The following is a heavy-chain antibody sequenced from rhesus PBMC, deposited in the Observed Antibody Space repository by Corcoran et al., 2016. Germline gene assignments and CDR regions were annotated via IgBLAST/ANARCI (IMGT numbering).Heavy chain of an antibody. CDR1: GGSISSSNW. CDR3: ARRAVGSGWYLDY. J-gene: IGHJ4*01. Sequence: QVQLQESGPAVVKPSETLSLTCAVSGGSISSSNWCSWIRQSPGKGLEWIGGIYGRGGRTEYNPSLKRRGTSSRDTSKNQFSLKRSAVTAADTAGYYGARRAVGSGWYLDYWGQGVLVTVSS. D-gene: IGHD6-31*01. V-gene: IGHV4-93*02. CDR2: IYGRGGRT.